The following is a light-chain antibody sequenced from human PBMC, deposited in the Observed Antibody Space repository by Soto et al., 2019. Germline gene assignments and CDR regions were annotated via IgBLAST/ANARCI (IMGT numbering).Light chain of an antibody. CDR2: GTS. CDR1: QNVYSNF. J-gene: IGKJ3*01. Sequence: ETVLTQSPGTLSLSPGDRATLSCRASQNVYSNFVGWYQQRPGQAPMLLIYGTSTRATDIPDRFSGSGSGTDFTLTISSLEPDDFAVYFCHQYGNSPLTFGPGTKVDF. CDR3: HQYGNSPLT. V-gene: IGKV3-20*01.